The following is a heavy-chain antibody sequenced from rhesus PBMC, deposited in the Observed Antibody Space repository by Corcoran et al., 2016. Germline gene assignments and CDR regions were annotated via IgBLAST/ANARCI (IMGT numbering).Heavy chain of an antibody. CDR1: GFTFSSYG. D-gene: IGHD3-22*01. J-gene: IGHJ4*01. V-gene: IGHV3S16*01. Sequence: EVQLVESGGGLVQPGGSLRVSCAASGFTFSSYGMCWVRQAPGKGLEWVSSISSASSYIYYADSVKGRFTISRDNAKNSLSLQMNSLRAEDTAVYYCTHWSDYILFDYWGQGVLVTVSS. CDR2: ISSASSYI. CDR3: THWSDYILFDY.